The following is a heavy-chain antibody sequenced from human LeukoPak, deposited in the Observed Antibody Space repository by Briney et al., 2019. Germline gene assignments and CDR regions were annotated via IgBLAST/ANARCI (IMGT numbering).Heavy chain of an antibody. J-gene: IGHJ4*02. CDR1: GFTFDDYA. Sequence: PGGSLRLSCAASGFTFDDYAMHWVRQDPGKGLEWVSLISGDGGSTYYADSVKGRFTISRDNSKNSLYLQMNSLRTEDTALYYCAKDMGCSSTSCLIDYWGQGTLVTVSS. V-gene: IGHV3-43*02. CDR2: ISGDGGST. D-gene: IGHD2-2*01. CDR3: AKDMGCSSTSCLIDY.